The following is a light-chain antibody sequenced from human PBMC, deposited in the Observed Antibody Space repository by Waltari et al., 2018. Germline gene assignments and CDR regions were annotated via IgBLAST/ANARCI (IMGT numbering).Light chain of an antibody. Sequence: DIQMTQSPSSLSASAGDRVTITCRASQGISTYLNWYQQKPGKPPKRLIYAASTLESGVPSRFSGSGSGTDFTLTISSLQPEDFATYYCLQYNSNPFTFGPGTKLDLK. CDR1: QGISTY. J-gene: IGKJ3*01. CDR2: AAS. V-gene: IGKV1-17*01. CDR3: LQYNSNPFT.